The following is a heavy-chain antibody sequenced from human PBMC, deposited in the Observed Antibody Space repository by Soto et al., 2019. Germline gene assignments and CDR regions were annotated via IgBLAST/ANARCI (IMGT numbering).Heavy chain of an antibody. CDR2: IIPILGIA. CDR3: ARVPLYSYGPCDY. CDR1: GGTFSSYT. J-gene: IGHJ4*02. D-gene: IGHD5-18*01. Sequence: QVQLVQSGAEVKKPGSSVKVSCKASGGTFSSYTISWVRQAPGQGLEWMGRIIPILGIANYAQKFQGRVTITEDKSTSTAYMARSSLRSEDTAMDYGARVPLYSYGPCDYWGQGTLVTVSS. V-gene: IGHV1-69*02.